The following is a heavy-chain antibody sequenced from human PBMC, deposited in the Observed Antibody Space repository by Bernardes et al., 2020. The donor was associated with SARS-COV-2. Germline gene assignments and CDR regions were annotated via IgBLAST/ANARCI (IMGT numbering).Heavy chain of an antibody. CDR3: ARRRYFGSGRDWYFDL. V-gene: IGHV4-34*01. Sequence: SDTLSLTCAVYTGSLSGYYWSWIRQSPGKGLEWIGESTHGGSTNYNPSLKSRVTISVDTSKNQFSLQVNSVSAADTAVYYCARRRYFGSGRDWYFDLWGRGTLVTVSS. CDR2: STHGGST. D-gene: IGHD3-10*01. CDR1: TGSLSGYY. J-gene: IGHJ2*01.